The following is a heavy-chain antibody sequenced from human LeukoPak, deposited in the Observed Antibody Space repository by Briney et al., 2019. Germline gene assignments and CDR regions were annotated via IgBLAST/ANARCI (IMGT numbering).Heavy chain of an antibody. J-gene: IGHJ4*02. V-gene: IGHV3-23*01. CDR1: GFTFRSYA. Sequence: GGSLRLSCAASGFTFRSYAMSWVRQAPGKGLGWVSAICGSGGSTYYAHSVTGRLTIYRDNTTNTLYLQMNSLRAEDTAVYYCAKDQYRGKYSSGWYVADYWGQGTLVTVSS. CDR3: AKDQYRGKYSSGWYVADY. D-gene: IGHD6-19*01. CDR2: ICGSGGST.